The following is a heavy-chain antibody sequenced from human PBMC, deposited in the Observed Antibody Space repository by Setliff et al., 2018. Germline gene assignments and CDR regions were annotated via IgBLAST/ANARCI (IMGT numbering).Heavy chain of an antibody. CDR1: GYPFISYD. D-gene: IGHD3-3*01. CDR2: MNPNSGKT. J-gene: IGHJ3*02. CDR3: ARDRFYNSWSGTSITAPHDAFDI. V-gene: IGHV1-8*01. Sequence: ASVKVSCKASGYPFISYDINWVRQAPGQGLEWMGWMNPNSGKTEYAQKFQGRVTMTRDTSTSTVYMEVSSLRSEDTAVYFCARDRFYNSWSGTSITAPHDAFDIWGQGTTVTVSS.